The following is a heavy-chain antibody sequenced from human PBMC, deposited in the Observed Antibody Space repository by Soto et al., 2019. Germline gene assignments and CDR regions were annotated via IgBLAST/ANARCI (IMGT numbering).Heavy chain of an antibody. CDR1: GFTFSSYA. D-gene: IGHD2-15*01. Sequence: GSLRLSCASSGFTFSSYAMIWVRQATGKGLEWVSAISGSGGSTYYADSVKGRFTISRDNSKNTLYLQMNSLRAEDTAVYYCAKESWATGVVYFDYWGQGTLVTVSS. V-gene: IGHV3-23*01. J-gene: IGHJ4*02. CDR2: ISGSGGST. CDR3: AKESWATGVVYFDY.